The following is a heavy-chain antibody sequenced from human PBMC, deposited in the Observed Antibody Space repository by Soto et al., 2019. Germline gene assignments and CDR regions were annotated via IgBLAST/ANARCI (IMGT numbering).Heavy chain of an antibody. J-gene: IGHJ5*01. V-gene: IGHV4-31*03. D-gene: IGHD6-6*01. CDR1: GCSISSDSCS. CDR3: AREAAARIERWFDS. CDR2: IYHTGST. Sequence: LSLTCTVSGCSISSDSCSWTWIRQHPGKGLEWIGYIYHTGSTHYNPSLKSRATISVDTSKNQFSLKLSSVTAADTAVYYCAREAAARIERWFDSWGQGTLVTVSS.